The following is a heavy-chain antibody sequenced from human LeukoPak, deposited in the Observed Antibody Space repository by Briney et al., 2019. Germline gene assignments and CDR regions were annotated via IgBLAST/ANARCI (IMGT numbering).Heavy chain of an antibody. Sequence: GGSLRLSCAASGFTFSSYAMHWVRQAPGKGLEWVAVISYDGSNKYYADSVKGRFTNSRDNSKNTLYLQMNSLRAEDTAVYYCARGLGDTMIVVAKSPFCDYWGQGTLVTVSS. CDR2: ISYDGSNK. D-gene: IGHD3-22*01. V-gene: IGHV3-30-3*01. J-gene: IGHJ4*02. CDR1: GFTFSSYA. CDR3: ARGLGDTMIVVAKSPFCDY.